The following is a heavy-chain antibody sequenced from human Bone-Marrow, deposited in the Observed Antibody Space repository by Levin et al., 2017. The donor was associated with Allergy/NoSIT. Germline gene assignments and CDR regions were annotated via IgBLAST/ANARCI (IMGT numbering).Heavy chain of an antibody. D-gene: IGHD3-3*01. J-gene: IGHJ3*02. CDR2: IIPIFGTA. Sequence: ASVKVSCKASGGTFSSYAISWVRQAPGQGLEWMGGIIPIFGTANYAQKFQGRVTITADESTSTAYMELSSLRSEDTAVYYCARGRFLEWLLYDAFDIWGQGTMVTVSS. V-gene: IGHV1-69*13. CDR1: GGTFSSYA. CDR3: ARGRFLEWLLYDAFDI.